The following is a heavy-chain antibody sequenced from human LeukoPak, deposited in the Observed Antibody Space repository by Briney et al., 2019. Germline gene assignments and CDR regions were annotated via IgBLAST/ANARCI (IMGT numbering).Heavy chain of an antibody. J-gene: IGHJ5*02. V-gene: IGHV4-38-2*02. Sequence: SETLSLTCTVSGYSISSGYYWGWIRQPPGKGLEWIGSIYHSGTTYYNPSLKSRVTISVDTSKNQFSLKLSSVAAADTAVYYCARGHSGWVKGAYSHWFDPWGQGTLVTVSS. CDR2: IYHSGTT. D-gene: IGHD6-19*01. CDR1: GYSISSGYY. CDR3: ARGHSGWVKGAYSHWFDP.